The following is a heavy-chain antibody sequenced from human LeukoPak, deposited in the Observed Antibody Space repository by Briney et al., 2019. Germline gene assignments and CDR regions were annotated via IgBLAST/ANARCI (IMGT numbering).Heavy chain of an antibody. J-gene: IGHJ3*02. CDR3: ARKNDFDI. V-gene: IGHV4-39*07. D-gene: IGHD2/OR15-2a*01. CDR1: GASISSSYY. Sequence: PSETLSLTCTVSGASISSSYYWGWIRQPPGKGLEWIGSIYYSGSTYYNPSLKSRVTISVDMSKNQFSLRLTSVTAADTAVYYCARKNDFDIWGQGTLVTVSS. CDR2: IYYSGST.